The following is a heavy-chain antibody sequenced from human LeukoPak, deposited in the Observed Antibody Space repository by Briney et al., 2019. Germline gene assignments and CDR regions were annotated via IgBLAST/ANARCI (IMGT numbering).Heavy chain of an antibody. CDR1: GYIFTSYG. CDR3: VRDIQWRFDP. J-gene: IGHJ5*02. Sequence: ASVKVSCKASGYIFTSYGISWVRQAPGQGLEWMGWISTNKGNTNYAQRLQGRVTMTTDTSTSTPYMELRSLRSDDTAIYYCVRDIQWRFDPWGQGTLVTVSS. D-gene: IGHD2-8*01. V-gene: IGHV1-18*01. CDR2: ISTNKGNT.